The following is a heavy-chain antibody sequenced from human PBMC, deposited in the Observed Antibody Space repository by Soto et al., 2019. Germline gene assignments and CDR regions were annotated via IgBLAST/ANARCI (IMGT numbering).Heavy chain of an antibody. CDR3: ARSSPRVASPWDY. Sequence: QVQLQESGPGLVKPSETLSLTCIVSGGSIISYYWSWIRQPPGKGLEWIGHIYYSGSTNYNPSLKSRVTISVDTSKNHFSLKLSSVTAADTAVYYCARSSPRVASPWDYWGQGTLFTVSS. D-gene: IGHD3-3*01. CDR2: IYYSGST. CDR1: GGSIISYY. J-gene: IGHJ4*02. V-gene: IGHV4-59*01.